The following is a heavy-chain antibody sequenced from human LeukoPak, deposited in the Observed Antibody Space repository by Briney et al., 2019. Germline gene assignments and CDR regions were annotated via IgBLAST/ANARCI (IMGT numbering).Heavy chain of an antibody. CDR2: ISADGGTT. D-gene: IGHD2-15*01. Sequence: GGSLRLSCAASGFSLSKYAVHWVRQAPGRGLEYVSSISADGGTTYFANSVKARFTFSRDNSKNLLYLHLGGLRVDDMAVYHCARGSGVHYMDVWGKGTTVTVSS. CDR3: ARGSGVHYMDV. J-gene: IGHJ6*03. V-gene: IGHV3-64*01. CDR1: GFSLSKYA.